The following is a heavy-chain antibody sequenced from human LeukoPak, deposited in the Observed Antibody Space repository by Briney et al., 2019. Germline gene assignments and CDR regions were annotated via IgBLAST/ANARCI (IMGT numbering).Heavy chain of an antibody. CDR2: ISSSSSYI. D-gene: IGHD6-19*01. CDR1: GFTFSSYS. CDR3: ARDHAVAGTVDY. Sequence: GGSLRLSCAASGFTFSSYSMNWVRQAPGKGLEWVSSISSSSSYIYYADSVKGRFTISRDNAKNSLYLQMNSLRAEDTAVYYCARDHAVAGTVDYWGQGTLVTVSS. J-gene: IGHJ4*02. V-gene: IGHV3-21*01.